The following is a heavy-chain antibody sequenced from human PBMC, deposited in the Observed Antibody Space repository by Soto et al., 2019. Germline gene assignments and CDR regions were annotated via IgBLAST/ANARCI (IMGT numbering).Heavy chain of an antibody. CDR1: GFTFSSYA. D-gene: IGHD3-22*01. V-gene: IGHV3-30-3*01. Sequence: GGSLRLSCAASGFTFSSYAMHWVRQAPGKGLEWVAVISYDGSNKYYADSVKGRFTISRDNSKNTLYLQMNSLRAEDTAVYYCARDTSSLYYYDSSGYYGMDVWGQGTTVTVSS. J-gene: IGHJ6*02. CDR2: ISYDGSNK. CDR3: ARDTSSLYYYDSSGYYGMDV.